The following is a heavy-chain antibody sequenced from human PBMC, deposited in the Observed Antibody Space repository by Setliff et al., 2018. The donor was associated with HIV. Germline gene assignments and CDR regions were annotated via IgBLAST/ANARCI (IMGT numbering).Heavy chain of an antibody. D-gene: IGHD6-6*01. CDR2: INHSGST. J-gene: IGHJ4*02. CDR1: GGSFSGYY. V-gene: IGHV4-34*01. CDR3: AREDSSYHYFDY. Sequence: SETLSLTCAVYGGSFSGYYWNWIRQPPGKGLEWIGEINHSGSTNYNPSLKSRVTISGDTSKNQVSLRLSSVTAADTAVYYCAREDSSYHYFDYWGQGMLVTVSS.